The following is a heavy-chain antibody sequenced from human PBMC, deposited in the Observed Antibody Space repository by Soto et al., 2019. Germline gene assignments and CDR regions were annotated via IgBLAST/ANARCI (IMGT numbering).Heavy chain of an antibody. J-gene: IGHJ5*01. D-gene: IGHD6-6*01. CDR3: AREEAVRLERRFDS. CDR1: GGSISSGGYS. V-gene: IGHV4-31*03. CDR2: IYSSGTT. Sequence: SETLSLTCTVSGGSISSGGYSWNWIRQHPGKGLEWIGYIYSSGTTYYNPSLRSRLTISIDTSQNLFSLKLSFVTAADTAVYFCAREEAVRLERRFDSWGQGTLVTVS.